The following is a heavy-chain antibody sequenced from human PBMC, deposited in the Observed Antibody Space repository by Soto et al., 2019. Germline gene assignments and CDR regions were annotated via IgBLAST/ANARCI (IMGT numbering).Heavy chain of an antibody. V-gene: IGHV4-30-2*01. CDR3: ASRHDYGDYYYGMDV. CDR1: GGSISSGGYS. CDR2: IYHSGST. J-gene: IGHJ6*02. D-gene: IGHD4-17*01. Sequence: QLQLQESGSGLVKPSQTLSLTCAVSGGSISSGGYSWSWIRQPPGKGLEWIGYIYHSGSTYYNPSLKSRVTISVDRSKNQFSLKLSSVTAADTAVYYCASRHDYGDYYYGMDVWGQGTTVTVSS.